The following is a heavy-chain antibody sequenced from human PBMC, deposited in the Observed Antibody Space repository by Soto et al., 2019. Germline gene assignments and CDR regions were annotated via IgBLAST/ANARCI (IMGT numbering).Heavy chain of an antibody. CDR3: ARDIPTTGTTWFMGYYYYGMDV. CDR2: ISAYNGNT. J-gene: IGHJ6*02. V-gene: IGHV1-18*01. D-gene: IGHD1-1*01. Sequence: ASVKVSCKASSYTFTGYGISWVRQAPGQGLEWMGWISAYNGNTNYAQKLQGRVTMTTDTSTSTAYMELRSLRSDDTAVYYCARDIPTTGTTWFMGYYYYGMDVWGQGTTVTVSS. CDR1: SYTFTGYG.